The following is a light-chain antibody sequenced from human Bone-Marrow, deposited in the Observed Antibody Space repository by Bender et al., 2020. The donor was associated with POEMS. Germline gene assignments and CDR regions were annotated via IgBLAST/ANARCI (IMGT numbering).Light chain of an antibody. CDR2: EVT. CDR1: SSDVGSYNL. V-gene: IGLV2-14*02. J-gene: IGLJ3*02. Sequence: QSALTQPASVSGSPGQSITISCTGTSSDVGSYNLVSWYQQHPGKAPKLLIYEVTKRPSGVSYRFSGSKSGTSASLAISGLQSEDEADYYCAVWDDSLNGWVFGGGTKLTVL. CDR3: AVWDDSLNGWV.